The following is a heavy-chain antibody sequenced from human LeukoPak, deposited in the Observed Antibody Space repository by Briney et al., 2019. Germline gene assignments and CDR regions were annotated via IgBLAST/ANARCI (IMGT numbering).Heavy chain of an antibody. CDR3: AKHRLMVYSLPDY. D-gene: IGHD2-8*01. CDR1: GFTFSTFA. V-gene: IGHV3-23*01. Sequence: GGSLRLSCAASGFTFSTFAMTWVRQAPGKGLQWVSSVSHSGGTTYYADSVKGRFTISRDNSKNTLHLQMNSLRAEDTAVYYCAKHRLMVYSLPDYWGQGTLVTVSS. J-gene: IGHJ4*02. CDR2: VSHSGGTT.